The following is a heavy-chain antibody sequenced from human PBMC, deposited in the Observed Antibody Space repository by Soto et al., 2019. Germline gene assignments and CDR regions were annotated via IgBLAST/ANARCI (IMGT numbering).Heavy chain of an antibody. CDR1: GFTFSSYA. CDR2: ISGSGGST. Sequence: EVQLLESGGGLVQPGGSLRLSCAASGFTFSSYAMSWVRQAPGKGLEWVSAISGSGGSTYYADSVKGRFTISRDNSKNTLYLQMNSLRAEDTALYYCAKSYSVIPDGFDYWGQGTLVTVSS. D-gene: IGHD4-4*01. V-gene: IGHV3-23*01. CDR3: AKSYSVIPDGFDY. J-gene: IGHJ4*02.